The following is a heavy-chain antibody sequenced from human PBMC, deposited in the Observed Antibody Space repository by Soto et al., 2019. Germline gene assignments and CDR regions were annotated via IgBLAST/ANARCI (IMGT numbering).Heavy chain of an antibody. CDR2: MSYDGSNK. Sequence: QVQLVESGGGVVQPGRSLRLSCAASGFTFSSYAMHWVRRAPGKGLEWMAVMSYDGSNKYYADSVKGRFTISRDNSKNTLYLDMTSLRPEDAALYYGARDGGAYWGQGTLVIVSS. CDR3: ARDGGAY. V-gene: IGHV3-30-3*01. D-gene: IGHD3-16*01. CDR1: GFTFSSYA. J-gene: IGHJ4*02.